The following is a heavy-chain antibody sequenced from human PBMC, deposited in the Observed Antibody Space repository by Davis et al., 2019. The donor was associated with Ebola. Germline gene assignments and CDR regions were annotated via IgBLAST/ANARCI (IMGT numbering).Heavy chain of an antibody. CDR1: GYSFTSYW. CDR3: ARRPSWDIYWYYYGMDV. Sequence: KVSCKGSGYSFTSYWISWVRQMPGKGLEWMGRIDPSDSYTNYSPSFQGHVTISADKSISTAYLQWSSLKASDTAMYSCARRPSWDIYWYYYGMDVWGQGTTVTVSS. CDR2: IDPSDSYT. D-gene: IGHD2-15*01. V-gene: IGHV5-10-1*01. J-gene: IGHJ6*02.